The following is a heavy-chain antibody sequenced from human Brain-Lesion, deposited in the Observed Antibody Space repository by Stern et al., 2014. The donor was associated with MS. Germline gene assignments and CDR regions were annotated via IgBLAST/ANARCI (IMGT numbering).Heavy chain of an antibody. J-gene: IGHJ4*02. CDR2: INPKSGGT. D-gene: IGHD3-22*01. Sequence: VQLVQSGAEVKKPGASVKVSCKASGYTFTGYYMQWVRQAPGQGLEWMGWINPKSGGTNYAQKFQGWVTMTRDTSINTAYMELSRLRSDDTAVYYCATYYYDSTGYNDFWGQGTLVTVSS. V-gene: IGHV1-2*04. CDR1: GYTFTGYY. CDR3: ATYYYDSTGYNDF.